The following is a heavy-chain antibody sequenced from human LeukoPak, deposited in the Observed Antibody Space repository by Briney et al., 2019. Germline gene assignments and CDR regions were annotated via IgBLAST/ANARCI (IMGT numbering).Heavy chain of an antibody. J-gene: IGHJ5*02. D-gene: IGHD6-13*01. CDR1: GYSISSGYY. CDR2: IYHSGST. Sequence: SETLSLTCSVSGYSISSGYYWDWIRQPPGKGLEWIGSIYHSGSTYYNPSLKSRVTISVDTSKNQFSPKLSSVTAADTAVYCCARGIYWFDPWGQGTLVTVSS. V-gene: IGHV4-38-2*02. CDR3: ARGIYWFDP.